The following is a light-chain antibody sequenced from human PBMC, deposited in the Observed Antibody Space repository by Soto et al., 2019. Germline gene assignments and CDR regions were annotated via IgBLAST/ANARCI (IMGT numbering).Light chain of an antibody. CDR2: GAS. Sequence: EIMMSQSPATLSVSPGVRATLSCGASQSVSSNLAWYQQKPGQAPRLIIYGASTRATGIPARFSGSGSGTEFTLTISSLQSEDFAVYYCQQYNNWPPGTFGQGTKVDIK. CDR1: QSVSSN. V-gene: IGKV3-15*01. CDR3: QQYNNWPPGT. J-gene: IGKJ1*01.